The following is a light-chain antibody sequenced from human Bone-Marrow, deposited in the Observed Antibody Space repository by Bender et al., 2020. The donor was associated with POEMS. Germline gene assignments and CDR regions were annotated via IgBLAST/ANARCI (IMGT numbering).Light chain of an antibody. V-gene: IGLV2-14*01. CDR2: DVS. CDR3: TSYTTSDTWV. CDR1: TSDIGTYNY. J-gene: IGLJ3*02. Sequence: QSALTQPASVSGSPGQSITISCTGTTSDIGTYNYVSWFQQYPGKAPKLLIYDVSDRPSGVSNRFSGSKSGNTASLTISGLQAEDEADYYCTSYTTSDTWVFGGGTKLTVL.